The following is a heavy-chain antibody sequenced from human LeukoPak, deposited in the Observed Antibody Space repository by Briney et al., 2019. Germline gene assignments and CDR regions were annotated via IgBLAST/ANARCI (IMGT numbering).Heavy chain of an antibody. J-gene: IGHJ4*02. CDR2: INPNINGT. V-gene: IGHV1-2*02. Sequence: VASVKVSCKASGYTFTGYYIHWVRQAPGQGLEWMGWINPNINGTNYAQKFQGRVTMTGDRSISTAYMELSRLRSDDTAVYYCARAGYSYGWGHFDYWGQGTLVTVSS. CDR1: GYTFTGYY. D-gene: IGHD5-18*01. CDR3: ARAGYSYGWGHFDY.